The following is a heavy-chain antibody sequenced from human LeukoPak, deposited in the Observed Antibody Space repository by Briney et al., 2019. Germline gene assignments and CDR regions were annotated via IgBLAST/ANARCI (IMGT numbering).Heavy chain of an antibody. J-gene: IGHJ4*02. D-gene: IGHD6-13*01. CDR1: GGSISSYY. Sequence: SETLSLTCTVSGGSISSYYWSWIRQPPGKGLEWIGYIYYSGSTNYNPSLKSRVTISVDTSKNQSSLKLSSVTAADTAVYYCARQGQQLVDFDYWGQGTLVTVSS. CDR3: ARQGQQLVDFDY. V-gene: IGHV4-59*08. CDR2: IYYSGST.